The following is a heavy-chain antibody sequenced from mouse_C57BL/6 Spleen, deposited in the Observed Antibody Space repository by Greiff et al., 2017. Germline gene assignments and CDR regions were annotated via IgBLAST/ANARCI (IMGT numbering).Heavy chain of an antibody. CDR1: GFTFSSYA. D-gene: IGHD2-12*01. CDR2: ISDGGSYT. J-gene: IGHJ2*01. Sequence: EVQLVESGGGLVKPGGSLKLSCAASGFTFSSYAMSWVRQTPEKRLEWVATISDGGSYTYYPDNVKGRFTISRDNAKNNLYLQMSHLKSEDTAMYYCARERGLYSFFDYWGQGTTLTVSS. CDR3: ARERGLYSFFDY. V-gene: IGHV5-4*01.